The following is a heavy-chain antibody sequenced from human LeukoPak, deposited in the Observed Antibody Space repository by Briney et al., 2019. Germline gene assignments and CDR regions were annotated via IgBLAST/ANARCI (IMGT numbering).Heavy chain of an antibody. Sequence: GGSLRLSCAASGFIFSSYWMSWVRQAPGKGLEGWANIKQDGSEKYYVDSVKGRFTSSRDNAKNSLYLQMNSLRVEDTAIYYCARDPYNGAYSEGYYYYYMDVWGKGTTVTVSS. CDR3: ARDPYNGAYSEGYYYYYMDV. D-gene: IGHD1-1*01. J-gene: IGHJ6*03. CDR1: GFIFSSYW. V-gene: IGHV3-7*01. CDR2: IKQDGSEK.